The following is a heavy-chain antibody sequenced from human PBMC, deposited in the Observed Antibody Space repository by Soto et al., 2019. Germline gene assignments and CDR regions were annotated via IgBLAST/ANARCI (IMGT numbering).Heavy chain of an antibody. J-gene: IGHJ3*02. CDR1: GYTLTELS. V-gene: IGHV1-3*01. CDR3: AREVHSGSYYRAFDI. D-gene: IGHD1-26*01. Sequence: ASVKVSCKVSGYTLTELSMHWVRQAPGKGLEWMGWINAGNGNTKYSQKFQGRVTITRDTSASTAYMELSSLRSEDTAVYYCAREVHSGSYYRAFDIWGQGTMVTVSS. CDR2: INAGNGNT.